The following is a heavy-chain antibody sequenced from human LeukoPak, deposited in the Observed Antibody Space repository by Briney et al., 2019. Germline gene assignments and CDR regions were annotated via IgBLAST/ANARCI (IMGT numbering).Heavy chain of an antibody. J-gene: IGHJ4*02. Sequence: ASVKVSCKASGGTFSSYAISWVRQAPGQGLEWMGRIIPIFGTANYAQKFQGRVTITTDESASTAYMELSSLRSEDTAVYYCARVSNYDSSDYWGQGTLVTVSS. CDR3: ARVSNYDSSDY. CDR1: GGTFSSYA. CDR2: IIPIFGTA. D-gene: IGHD3-22*01. V-gene: IGHV1-69*05.